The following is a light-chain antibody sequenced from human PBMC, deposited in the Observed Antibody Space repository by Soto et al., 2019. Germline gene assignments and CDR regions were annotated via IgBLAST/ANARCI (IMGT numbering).Light chain of an antibody. CDR2: WAS. CDR3: QQYFSTPLT. J-gene: IGKJ4*01. V-gene: IGKV4-1*01. Sequence: EIVMTQSPDSLAVSLGESATINCKSSQSVLYSSNNKNYLAWYQQKPGQPPKLLIYWASTRESGVPDRFSGSGSGTGFTLTISSLQAEDVAVYYCQQYFSTPLTFGGGTKVEIK. CDR1: QSVLYSSNNKNY.